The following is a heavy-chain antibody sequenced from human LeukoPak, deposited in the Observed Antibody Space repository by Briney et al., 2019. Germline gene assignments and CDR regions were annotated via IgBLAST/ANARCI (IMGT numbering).Heavy chain of an antibody. CDR3: ARSDSSGYYYVGGFDY. Sequence: SVSVSCTPSRYTLTAYYMHWVPQAPGPGVEGMGWINPNSGGTNYAQKFQGRVTMTRDTSISTAYMELSRLRSDDTAVYYCARSDSSGYYYVGGFDYWGQGTLVTVSS. J-gene: IGHJ4*02. D-gene: IGHD3-22*01. CDR1: RYTLTAYY. V-gene: IGHV1-2*02. CDR2: INPNSGGT.